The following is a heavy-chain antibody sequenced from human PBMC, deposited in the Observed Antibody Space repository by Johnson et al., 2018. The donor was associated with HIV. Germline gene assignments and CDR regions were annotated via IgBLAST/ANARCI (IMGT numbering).Heavy chain of an antibody. J-gene: IGHJ3*02. V-gene: IGHV3-11*04. Sequence: QVQLVESGGGVVRPGGSLRLSCEASGFIFSDSYMSWIRQAPGKGLEWVSYISGSGYTIYYADSVKGRFTISRDNAKNSLYLQMNSLIIEDTAMYYCATPGIGKCAGGVCFFDIWGQGTMVTVSS. CDR3: ATPGIGKCAGGVCFFDI. CDR1: GFIFSDSY. CDR2: ISGSGYTI. D-gene: IGHD2-8*02.